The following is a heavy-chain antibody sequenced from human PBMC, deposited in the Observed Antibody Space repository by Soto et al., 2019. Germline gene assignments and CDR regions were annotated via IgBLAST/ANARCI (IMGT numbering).Heavy chain of an antibody. V-gene: IGHV1-8*01. D-gene: IGHD3-3*01. Sequence: ASVKVSCKASGYTFTSYDINWVRQATGQGLEWMGWMNPNSGNTGYAQKFQGRVTMTRNTSISTAYMELSSLRSEDTAVYYCARRDTYYDFLSGYCDAFDIWGQGTMVTVSS. J-gene: IGHJ3*02. CDR1: GYTFTSYD. CDR3: ARRDTYYDFLSGYCDAFDI. CDR2: MNPNSGNT.